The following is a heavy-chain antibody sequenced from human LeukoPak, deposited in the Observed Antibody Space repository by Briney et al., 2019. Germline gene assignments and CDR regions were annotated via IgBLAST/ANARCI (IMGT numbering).Heavy chain of an antibody. V-gene: IGHV1-2*06. CDR1: AYTLSGYY. CDR2: INPKSGVT. J-gene: IGHJ4*02. D-gene: IGHD6-19*01. CDR3: ARRIAVAGSPVYYFDY. Sequence: ASVTVSCKASAYTLSGYYMHWVRQAPGQGLEWMGRINPKSGVTNYAQKFQGRVTMTWDTSINTTFMELSRLRSDDTAVYYCARRIAVAGSPVYYFDYWGQGTLVTVSS.